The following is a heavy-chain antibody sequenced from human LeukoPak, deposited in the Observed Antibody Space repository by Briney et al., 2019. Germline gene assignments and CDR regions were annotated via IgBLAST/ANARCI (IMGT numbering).Heavy chain of an antibody. V-gene: IGHV1-18*01. CDR3: ARDLLPIVVVPAAIGY. Sequence: ASVKVSCKASGGTFSSYAISWVRQAPGQGLEWMGWISAYNGNTNYAQKLQGRVTMTTDTSTSTAYMELRSLRSDDTAVYYCARDLLPIVVVPAAIGYWGQGTLVTASS. J-gene: IGHJ4*02. CDR2: ISAYNGNT. CDR1: GGTFSSYA. D-gene: IGHD2-2*02.